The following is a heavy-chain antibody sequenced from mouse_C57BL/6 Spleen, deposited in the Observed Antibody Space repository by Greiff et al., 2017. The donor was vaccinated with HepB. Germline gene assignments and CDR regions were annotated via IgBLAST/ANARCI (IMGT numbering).Heavy chain of an antibody. D-gene: IGHD1-1*01. CDR1: GFTFSDYG. V-gene: IGHV5-17*01. Sequence: EVQRVESGGGLVKPGGSLKLSCAASGFTFSDYGMHWVRQAPEKGLEWVAYISSGSSTIYYADTVKGRFTLSRDNAKNTLFLQMTSLRSEDTAMYYCARGGYYYGRKDYYAMDYWGQGTSVTVSS. J-gene: IGHJ4*01. CDR3: ARGGYYYGRKDYYAMDY. CDR2: ISSGSSTI.